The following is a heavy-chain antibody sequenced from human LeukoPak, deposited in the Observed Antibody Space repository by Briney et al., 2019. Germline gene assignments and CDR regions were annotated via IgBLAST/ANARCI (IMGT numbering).Heavy chain of an antibody. D-gene: IGHD4-11*01. Sequence: GGSLRLSCAASGFTYSHYGMHWVRQAPGKGLEWVAVIWSDATEKYYGDAVKGRFTISRDNSRNTLYLQMNSLRVEDTAVYYCARDAQRGFDYSNSLEYWGQGTLVTFSS. CDR2: IWSDATEK. CDR1: GFTYSHYG. J-gene: IGHJ4*02. V-gene: IGHV3-33*08. CDR3: ARDAQRGFDYSNSLEY.